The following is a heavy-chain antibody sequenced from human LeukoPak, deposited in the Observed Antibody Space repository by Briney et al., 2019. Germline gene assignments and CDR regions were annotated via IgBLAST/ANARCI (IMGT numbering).Heavy chain of an antibody. D-gene: IGHD5-24*01. CDR1: GFTFSSYV. Sequence: GGSLRLSCETAGFTFSSYVMHWVRRTPGKGLVWVSRISHDGIISYADSVKGRFTISRDNAKNTLILQMNSLRVKDTAVYYCARDWVYKIDYWGRGTLVTVSS. CDR3: ARDWVYKIDY. V-gene: IGHV3-74*01. CDR2: ISHDGII. J-gene: IGHJ4*02.